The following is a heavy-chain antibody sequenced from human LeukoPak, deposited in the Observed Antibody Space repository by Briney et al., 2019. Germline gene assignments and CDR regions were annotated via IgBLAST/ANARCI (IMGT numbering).Heavy chain of an antibody. CDR2: IYYSGST. CDR1: GGSISSGGYY. CDR3: ARAPYYYDSSGYYSPYYFDY. D-gene: IGHD3-22*01. V-gene: IGHV4-31*03. Sequence: SETLSLTCTVSGGSISSGGYYWSWIRQHPGKGLEWIGYIYYSGSTYYDPSLKSRVTISVDTSKNQFSLKLSSVTAADTAVYYCARAPYYYDSSGYYSPYYFDYWGQGTLVTVSS. J-gene: IGHJ4*02.